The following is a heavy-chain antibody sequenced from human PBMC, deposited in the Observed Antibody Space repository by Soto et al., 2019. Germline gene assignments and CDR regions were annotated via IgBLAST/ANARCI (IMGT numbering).Heavy chain of an antibody. CDR3: AREYYDFWSGYYTVGPFGY. CDR1: GYTFTSYG. J-gene: IGHJ4*02. CDR2: ISAYNGNT. V-gene: IGHV1-18*01. Sequence: ASVKVSCKASGYTFTSYGISWVRQAPGQGLEWMGWISAYNGNTNYAQKLQGRVTMTTDTSTSTAYMELRSLRSDDTAVYYCAREYYDFWSGYYTVGPFGYWGQGTLVTVSS. D-gene: IGHD3-3*01.